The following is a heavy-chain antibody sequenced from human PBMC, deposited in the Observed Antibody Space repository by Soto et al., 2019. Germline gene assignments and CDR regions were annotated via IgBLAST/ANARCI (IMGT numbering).Heavy chain of an antibody. CDR1: GGSISSGDYY. V-gene: IGHV4-30-4*01. Sequence: PPETLSLTCTVSGGSISSGDYYWSWIRQPPGKGLEWIGYIYYSGSTYYNPSLKSRVTISVDTSKNQFSLKLSSVTAADTAVYYCARGLPRGYGDYGASNWFDPWGQGTLVTVSS. CDR2: IYYSGST. J-gene: IGHJ5*02. D-gene: IGHD4-17*01. CDR3: ARGLPRGYGDYGASNWFDP.